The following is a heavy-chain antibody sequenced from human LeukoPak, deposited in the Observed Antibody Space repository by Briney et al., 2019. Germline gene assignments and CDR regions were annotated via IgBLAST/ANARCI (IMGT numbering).Heavy chain of an antibody. CDR2: FYYSVAT. CDR3: ARYNGALDY. D-gene: IGHD1-14*01. J-gene: IGHJ4*02. V-gene: IGHV4-59*11. CDR1: GGPIRSHY. Sequence: SETLSLTCTVSGGPIRSHYWSWSWQPPGKELGWSGYFYYSVATVYNPSLKSRVTISMETSKNQFSLKPNSVTAADTAVYYCARYNGALDYWGQGALVIVSS.